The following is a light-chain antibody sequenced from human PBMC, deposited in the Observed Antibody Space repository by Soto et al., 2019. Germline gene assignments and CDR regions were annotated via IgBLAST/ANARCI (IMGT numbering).Light chain of an antibody. V-gene: IGKV1-6*01. CDR2: GAF. Sequence: AIQMTQSPSSLSASVGDRLTITCRASQDVRNYVGWYQQKPGKAPKFLIYGAFSLETGIPSRFSGSGYGTEFTLTINSLLPEDFALYYCQQYNIWPLTFGGGTQLEIK. CDR1: QDVRNY. J-gene: IGKJ4*01. CDR3: QQYNIWPLT.